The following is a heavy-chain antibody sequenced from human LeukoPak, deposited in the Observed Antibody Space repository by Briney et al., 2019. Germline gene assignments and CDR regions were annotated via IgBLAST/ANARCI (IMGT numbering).Heavy chain of an antibody. CDR1: GDSISSGDNY. CDR2: ISSSGST. CDR3: ATSGGYCSGGRCPEFDY. J-gene: IGHJ4*02. D-gene: IGHD2-15*01. V-gene: IGHV4-61*02. Sequence: PSETLSLTCTVSGDSISSGDNYWRWIRQPAGKGREWIGRISSSGSTNYNPSLKSRVTISVDTSKNQFSLKLNSVTAADTAVYYCATSGGYCSGGRCPEFDYWGQGTLVTVSS.